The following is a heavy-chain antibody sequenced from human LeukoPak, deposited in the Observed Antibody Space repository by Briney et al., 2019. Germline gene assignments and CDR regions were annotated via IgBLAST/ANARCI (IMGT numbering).Heavy chain of an antibody. CDR2: IGTAGDT. J-gene: IGHJ4*02. D-gene: IGHD5-18*01. Sequence: SGGSLRLSCAASGFTFSSYDMHWVRQATGKGLEWVSAIGTAGDTYYPGSVKGRFTISRENAKNSLYLQMNSLRAGDTAVYYCARGLGVDGYSYGTPWWGQGTLVTVSS. V-gene: IGHV3-13*01. CDR3: ARGLGVDGYSYGTPW. CDR1: GFTFSSYD.